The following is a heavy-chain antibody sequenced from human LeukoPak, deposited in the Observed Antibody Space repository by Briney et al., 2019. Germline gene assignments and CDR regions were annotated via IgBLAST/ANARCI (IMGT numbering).Heavy chain of an antibody. V-gene: IGHV3-30*18. CDR3: AKSSGWHGLDAHFDL. J-gene: IGHJ2*01. CDR2: VSYDGTYT. Sequence: PGGSLRLSCAASGFTFSSFAMHWVRQAPGKGLQWVAVVSYDGTYTDYADSVKGRFTISRDDSKNTLYLQMNSLRAEDTTLYYCAKSSGWHGLDAHFDLWGRGTLVTVSS. D-gene: IGHD6-19*01. CDR1: GFTFSSFA.